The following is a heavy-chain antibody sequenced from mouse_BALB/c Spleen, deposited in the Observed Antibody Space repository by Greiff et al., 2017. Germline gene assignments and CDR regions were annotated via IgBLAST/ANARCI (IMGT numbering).Heavy chain of an antibody. J-gene: IGHJ3*01. CDR1: EYEFPSHD. Sequence: DVKLVESGGGLVQPGESLKLSCESNEYEFPSHDMSWVRETPEKRLELVAAINSDGGSTYYPDTMERRFIISRDNTKKTLYLQMSSLRSEDTALYYCARLGGYSAWFAYWGQGTLVTVSA. D-gene: IGHD2-3*01. CDR2: INSDGGST. CDR3: ARLGGYSAWFAY. V-gene: IGHV5-2*01.